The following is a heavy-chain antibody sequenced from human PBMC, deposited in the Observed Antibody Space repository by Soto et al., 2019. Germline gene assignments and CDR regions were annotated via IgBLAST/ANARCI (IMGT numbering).Heavy chain of an antibody. CDR2: IIPMFGTA. V-gene: IGHV1-69*12. J-gene: IGHJ6*02. Sequence: QVQLVQSGAEVKKPGSSVKVSCKASGGTFSTDSISWVRQAPGQGLEWMGGIIPMFGTANNAQKFQGRVTITADDSTRAAYMELSSLRSGKHAMDFCAREIDAYYGMAVWRQGTRVTVAS. CDR3: AREIDAYYGMAV. CDR1: GGTFSTDS.